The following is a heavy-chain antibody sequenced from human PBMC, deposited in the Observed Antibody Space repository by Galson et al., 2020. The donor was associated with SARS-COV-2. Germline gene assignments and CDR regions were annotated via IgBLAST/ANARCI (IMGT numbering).Heavy chain of an antibody. CDR3: ARGHRGVVPAPVLGVGRFYSDYYMDV. CDR2: INIGGNT. J-gene: IGHJ6*03. V-gene: IGHV4-34*01. Sequence: SETLSLTCAVYGGSFSGYSWTWIRQPPGKGLEWIGEINIGGNTTYSPSLRSRVTISVDTSTNHSSLSLRSITAADTALYFCARGHRGVVPAPVLGVGRFYSDYYMDVWSKGTTVTVS. D-gene: IGHD2-2*01. CDR1: GGSFSGYS.